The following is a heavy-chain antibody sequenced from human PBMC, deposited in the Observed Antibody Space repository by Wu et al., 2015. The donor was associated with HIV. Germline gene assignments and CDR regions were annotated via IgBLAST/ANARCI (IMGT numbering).Heavy chain of an antibody. Sequence: QVQLVQSGAEVKKPGASVKVSCKASGYTFTSYDINWVRQATGQGLEWMGWMNPNSGNTGYAQKFQGRVTITRNTSISTAYMELSSLRSEDTAVYYCARAAYLYYYGSGSYGDAFDIWGQGDNGHRLF. CDR2: MNPNSGNT. D-gene: IGHD3-10*01. J-gene: IGHJ3*02. CDR1: GYTFTSYD. V-gene: IGHV1-8*03. CDR3: ARAAYLYYYGSGSYGDAFDI.